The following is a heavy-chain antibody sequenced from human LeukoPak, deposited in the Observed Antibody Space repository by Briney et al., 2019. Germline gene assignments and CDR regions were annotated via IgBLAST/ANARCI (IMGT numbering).Heavy chain of an antibody. CDR1: GFTFDDYA. Sequence: PGGSLRLSCAASGFTFDDYAMHWVRQAPGKGLEWVSLISWDGGSTYYADSVKGRFTISRDNSKNSLYLQMNSLRAEDTALYYCAKDGYSSSPSGAGYYYYYMDVWGKGTTVTVSS. D-gene: IGHD6-13*01. V-gene: IGHV3-43D*03. CDR3: AKDGYSSSPSGAGYYYYYMDV. CDR2: ISWDGGST. J-gene: IGHJ6*03.